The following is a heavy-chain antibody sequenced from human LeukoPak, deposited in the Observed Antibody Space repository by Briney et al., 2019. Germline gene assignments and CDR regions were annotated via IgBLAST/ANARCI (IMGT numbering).Heavy chain of an antibody. CDR1: GYTFSNND. J-gene: IGHJ6*03. D-gene: IGHD2-2*01. CDR2: IKPSGGST. V-gene: IGHV1-46*01. CDR3: ARSGLGCCSSTSCYGAYYYYYMDV. Sequence: ASVKVSCKASGYTFSNNDINWVRQATGQGLEWVGIIKPSGGSTSYAQKFQGRVTMTRDMSTSTVYMELSSLRSEDTAVYYCARSGLGCCSSTSCYGAYYYYYMDVWGKGTTVTVSS.